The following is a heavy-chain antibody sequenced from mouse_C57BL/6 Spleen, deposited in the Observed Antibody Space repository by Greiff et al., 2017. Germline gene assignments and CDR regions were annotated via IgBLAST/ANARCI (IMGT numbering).Heavy chain of an antibody. CDR1: GYTFTSYW. V-gene: IGHV1-7*01. Sequence: VQLLQSGAELAKPGASVKLSCKASGYTFTSYWMHWVKQRPGQGLEWIGNLNPGCGYTKYNQKFKDKATLTGYKSSSTAYMQLSSLIYEDSAFYYCARGEITTVGATDYWGQGTTLTVSS. J-gene: IGHJ2*01. D-gene: IGHD1-1*01. CDR3: ARGEITTVGATDY. CDR2: LNPGCGYT.